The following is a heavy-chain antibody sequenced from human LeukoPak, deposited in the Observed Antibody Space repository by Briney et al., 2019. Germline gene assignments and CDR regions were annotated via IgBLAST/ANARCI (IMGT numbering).Heavy chain of an antibody. V-gene: IGHV4-59*01. CDR3: ARSYCSGGSCYSGWFDP. CDR1: GGSISSYY. Sequence: PSETLSLTCTVSGGSISSYYWSWIRQPPGKGLEWIGYIYYSGRTKYNPSLKSRVTISVDTSKNQFSLKLSSVTAADTAVYYCARSYCSGGSCYSGWFDPWGQGTLVTVSS. J-gene: IGHJ5*02. D-gene: IGHD2-15*01. CDR2: IYYSGRT.